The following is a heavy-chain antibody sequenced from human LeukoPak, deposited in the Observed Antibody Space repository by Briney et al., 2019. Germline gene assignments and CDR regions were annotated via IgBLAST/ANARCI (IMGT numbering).Heavy chain of an antibody. CDR2: INPSGGST. V-gene: IGHV1-46*01. Sequence: GASVKVSCKASGYTFTSYYMHWVRQAPGQGLEWMGIINPSGGSTSYAQKFQGRVTMTRDTSTSTAYMELRSLRSDDTAVYYCARVQCSSTSCWPFDYWGQGTLVTVSS. J-gene: IGHJ4*02. CDR1: GYTFTSYY. CDR3: ARVQCSSTSCWPFDY. D-gene: IGHD2-2*01.